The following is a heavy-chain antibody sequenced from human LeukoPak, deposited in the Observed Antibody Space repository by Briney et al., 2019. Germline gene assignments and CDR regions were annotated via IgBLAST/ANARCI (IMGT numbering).Heavy chain of an antibody. CDR3: ARARGYYDSSRIYYFDY. V-gene: IGHV3-7*01. CDR1: GFTFSSYW. CDR2: INQDGSEK. J-gene: IGHJ4*02. Sequence: GGSLRLSCAASGFTFSSYWMSWVRQAPGKGLEWVANINQDGSEKYYVDSVKGRFTISRDNAKNSLYLQMNSLRAEDTAVYYCARARGYYDSSRIYYFDYWGQGTLVTVSS. D-gene: IGHD3-22*01.